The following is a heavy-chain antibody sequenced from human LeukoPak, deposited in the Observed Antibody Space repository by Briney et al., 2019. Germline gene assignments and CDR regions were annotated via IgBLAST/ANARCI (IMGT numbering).Heavy chain of an antibody. CDR2: ISYDGSNT. J-gene: IGHJ4*02. V-gene: IGHV3-30*04. CDR1: GFTFSDYA. D-gene: IGHD3-9*01. Sequence: GPSLTLSCAASGFTFSDYAMHWARHAPGKGLEGVTVISYDGSNTNYADSVKGRFTISRDNSKNTLYLQMNSLRAEDTAVYYCARRPSKYYDILTGYYRSEFDYWGQGTLVTVSS. CDR3: ARRPSKYYDILTGYYRSEFDY.